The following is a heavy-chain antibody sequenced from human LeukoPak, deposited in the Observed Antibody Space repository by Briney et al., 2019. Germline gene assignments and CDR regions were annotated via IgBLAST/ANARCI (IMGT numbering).Heavy chain of an antibody. CDR1: GFTFSSYA. CDR2: ISGSGGST. Sequence: GGSLRLSCAASGFTFSSYAMSWVRQALGKGLEWVSAISGSGGSTYYADSVKGRFTISRDNSKNTLYLQMNSLRAEDTAVYYCAKDVAVVPAVRAFDIWGQGTMVTVSS. D-gene: IGHD2-2*01. J-gene: IGHJ3*02. V-gene: IGHV3-23*01. CDR3: AKDVAVVPAVRAFDI.